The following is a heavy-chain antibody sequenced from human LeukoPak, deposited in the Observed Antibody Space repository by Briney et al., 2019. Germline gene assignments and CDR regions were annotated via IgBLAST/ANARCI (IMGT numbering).Heavy chain of an antibody. CDR2: INTNTGNP. CDR1: GYTFTSYA. V-gene: IGHV7-4-1*02. Sequence: ASVKVSCKASGYTFTSYAMNWVRQAPGQGLEWMGWINTNTGNPTYAQGFTGRFVFSLDTSVSTAYLQISSLKAEDTAVYYCARDLPRIAVAGTSIGSGWFDPWGQGTLVTVSS. CDR3: ARDLPRIAVAGTSIGSGWFDP. J-gene: IGHJ5*02. D-gene: IGHD6-19*01.